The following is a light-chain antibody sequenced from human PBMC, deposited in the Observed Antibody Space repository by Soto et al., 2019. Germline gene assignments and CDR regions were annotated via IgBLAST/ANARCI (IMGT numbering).Light chain of an antibody. V-gene: IGKV2-28*01. CDR3: MQALQTPWT. CDR2: LAS. CDR1: QSLLHSNGYNY. Sequence: DIVMTQSPLSLPVTPGEPASISCRSSQSLLHSNGYNYLDWYLQKPGQSPQLLMYLASNRASGVPDRFSGSGSGTDFTLKISRVEAYDVGVYFCMQALQTPWTFGQGTKVEIK. J-gene: IGKJ1*01.